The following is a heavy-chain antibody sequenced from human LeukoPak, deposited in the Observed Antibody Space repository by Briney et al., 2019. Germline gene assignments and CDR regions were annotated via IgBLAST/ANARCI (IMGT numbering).Heavy chain of an antibody. V-gene: IGHV4-39*01. CDR1: GGSISSSSYY. J-gene: IGHJ5*02. D-gene: IGHD2-15*01. CDR3: ARSDIVVVVAATEVRWFDP. CDR2: IYYSGST. Sequence: PSETLSLTCTVSGGSISSSSYYWGWIRQPPGKGLEWIGSIYYSGSTYYNPSHKSRVTISVDTSKNQFSLKLSSVTAADTAVYYCARSDIVVVVAATEVRWFDPWGQGTLVTVSS.